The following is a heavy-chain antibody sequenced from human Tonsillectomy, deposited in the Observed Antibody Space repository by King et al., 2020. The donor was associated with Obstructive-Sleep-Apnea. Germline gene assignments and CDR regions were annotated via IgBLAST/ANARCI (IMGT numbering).Heavy chain of an antibody. D-gene: IGHD6-13*01. CDR1: GFTFSSYG. CDR2: ISYDGSNK. CDR3: AKEMIAAAATGGMDV. V-gene: IGHV3-30*18. J-gene: IGHJ6*02. Sequence: VQLVESGGGVVQPGRSLRLACAASGFTFSSYGMNWVRQAPGKGLEWVAVISYDGSNKYYADSVKGRFTVSRDNSNNTLYLQMNSLRPEDTAVYYCAKEMIAAAATGGMDVWGQGTTVTVSS.